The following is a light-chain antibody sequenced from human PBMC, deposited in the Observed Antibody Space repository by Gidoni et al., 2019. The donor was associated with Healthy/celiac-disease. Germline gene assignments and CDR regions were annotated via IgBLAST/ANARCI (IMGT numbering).Light chain of an antibody. CDR3: QQRSNWPRST. CDR2: DAS. V-gene: IGKV3-11*01. J-gene: IGKJ2*02. Sequence: EIVLTPPPATLSLSPGERATLSCRASQSVSSYLAWYQQKPGQAPRLLIYDASNRATGIPARFSGSGSGTDFTLTISSLEPEDFAVYYCQQRSNWPRSTFGQWTRLEIK. CDR1: QSVSSY.